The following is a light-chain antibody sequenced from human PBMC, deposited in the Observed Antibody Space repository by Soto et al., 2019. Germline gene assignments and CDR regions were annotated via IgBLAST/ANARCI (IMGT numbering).Light chain of an antibody. CDR2: DVS. CDR1: RSDVGGYNF. CDR3: SSYRSSSTGV. J-gene: IGLJ1*01. V-gene: IGLV2-14*01. Sequence: QYALTQPASVSGSPGQSITISCTGTRSDVGGYNFVSWYQQHPGKAPKLMIYDVSNRPSGVSNRFSGSKSGNTASLTISGLQAEDEADYYCSSYRSSSTGVFGTGTKVTVL.